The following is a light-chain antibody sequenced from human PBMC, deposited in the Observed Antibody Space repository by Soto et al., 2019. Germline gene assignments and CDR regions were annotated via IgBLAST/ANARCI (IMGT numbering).Light chain of an antibody. CDR2: GAS. CDR3: HQYSNWPLT. Sequence: EIVLTQSPGTLSLSPGERATLSCRASQSVSSSYLAWYQQKPGQAPRLLIYGASSRATGIPDRFSGSGSGTDFTLTISRLEPEDFAVYYCHQYSNWPLTFGGGTKVDIK. CDR1: QSVSSSY. V-gene: IGKV3-20*01. J-gene: IGKJ4*01.